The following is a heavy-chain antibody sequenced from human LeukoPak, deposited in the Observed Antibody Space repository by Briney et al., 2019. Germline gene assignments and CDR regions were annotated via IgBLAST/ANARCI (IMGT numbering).Heavy chain of an antibody. CDR1: GFTFSSYA. CDR2: ISCSGGST. Sequence: PGGSLRLSCAASGFTFSSYAMSWVRQAPGKGLEWVAAISCSGGSTYYADSVKGRFTISRDNSKNTLYLQMNSLRAEDTAVYYCANRYCSGGSCYHFDYWAREPWSPSPQ. D-gene: IGHD2-15*01. CDR3: ANRYCSGGSCYHFDY. J-gene: IGHJ4*02. V-gene: IGHV3-23*01.